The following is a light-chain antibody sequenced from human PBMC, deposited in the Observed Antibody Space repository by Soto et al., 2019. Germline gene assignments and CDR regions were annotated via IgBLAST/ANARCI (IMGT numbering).Light chain of an antibody. CDR2: AAS. J-gene: IGKJ5*01. CDR3: QQYAVSPIT. Sequence: EIVLTQSPVTLSLSPGEGATLSCRASQTVSKNYLAWYHQKPDQAPRLLIYAASTRATGIPDRFSGSGSGTDFTLTISRLEPEDFAVFYCQQYAVSPITFGQGTRLEIK. CDR1: QTVSKNY. V-gene: IGKV3-20*01.